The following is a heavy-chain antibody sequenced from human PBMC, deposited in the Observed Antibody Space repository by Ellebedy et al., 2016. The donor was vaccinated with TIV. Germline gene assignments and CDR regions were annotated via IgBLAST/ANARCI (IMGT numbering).Heavy chain of an antibody. CDR2: IYYSGST. D-gene: IGHD4-17*01. CDR3: ARGEVTTRFDY. V-gene: IGHV4-30-4*01. J-gene: IGHJ4*02. Sequence: SETLSLXXTVSGGSISSGDYYWSWIRQPPGKGLEWIGYIYYSGSTYYNPSLKSRVTISVDTSKNQFSLKLSSVTAADTAVYYCARGEVTTRFDYWGQGTLVTVSS. CDR1: GGSISSGDYY.